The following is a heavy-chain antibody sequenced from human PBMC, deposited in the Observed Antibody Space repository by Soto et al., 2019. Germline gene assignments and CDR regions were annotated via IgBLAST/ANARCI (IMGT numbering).Heavy chain of an antibody. CDR3: ARLDFWSGYASVHYYGMDV. CDR1: GFTFSSYG. V-gene: IGHV3-33*01. Sequence: GGSLRLSCAASGFTFSSYGMHWVRQAPGKGLEWVAVIWYDGSNKYYADSVKGRFTISRDNSKNTLYLQMNSLRAEDTAVYYCARLDFWSGYASVHYYGMDVWGQGTTVTVSS. D-gene: IGHD3-3*01. J-gene: IGHJ6*02. CDR2: IWYDGSNK.